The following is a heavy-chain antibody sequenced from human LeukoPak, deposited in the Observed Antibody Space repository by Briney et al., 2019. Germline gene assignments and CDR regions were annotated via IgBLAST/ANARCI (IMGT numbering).Heavy chain of an antibody. CDR3: AREWGFGCGGDCYRRAFDI. CDR2: VYYSGST. J-gene: IGHJ3*02. Sequence: PSETLSLTCTLSGGSISNYYWSWIRQPPGKGLEWIGYVYYSGSTKYNSSLKSRVTISVDMSKNQFSLRLSSVTAADTAVYYCAREWGFGCGGDCYRRAFDIWGQGTLVTVSS. CDR1: GGSISNYY. D-gene: IGHD2-21*02. V-gene: IGHV4-59*12.